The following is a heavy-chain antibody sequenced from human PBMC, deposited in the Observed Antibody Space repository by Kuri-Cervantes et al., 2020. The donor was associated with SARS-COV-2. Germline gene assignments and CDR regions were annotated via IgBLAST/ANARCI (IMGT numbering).Heavy chain of an antibody. CDR3: ARGRVGVQDF. J-gene: IGHJ4*02. CDR2: TSYDGTSK. D-gene: IGHD2-21*01. CDR1: GFTFSSYG. V-gene: IGHV3-30*03. Sequence: GGSLRLSCAASGFTFSSYGMHWVRQTPGEGLERVAITSYDGTSKYYADSVKGRFTISRDNSKNTLYLQMNNLRGDDTAVYFCARGRVGVQDFWGQGTLVTVSS.